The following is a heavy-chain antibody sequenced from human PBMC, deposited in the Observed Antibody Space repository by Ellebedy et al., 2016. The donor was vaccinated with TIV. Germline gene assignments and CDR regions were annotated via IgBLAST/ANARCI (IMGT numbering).Heavy chain of an antibody. Sequence: GESLKISCAVSGFTFSSYWMHWVRQAPGQGLVWVSRINTGGSSTTYADSVKGRFTISRDNAKNTLYLQMNSLRAEDTAVYYCARAYGGYNPLDYWGQGTLVTVSS. D-gene: IGHD5-12*01. CDR1: GFTFSSYW. J-gene: IGHJ4*02. CDR2: INTGGSST. V-gene: IGHV3-74*01. CDR3: ARAYGGYNPLDY.